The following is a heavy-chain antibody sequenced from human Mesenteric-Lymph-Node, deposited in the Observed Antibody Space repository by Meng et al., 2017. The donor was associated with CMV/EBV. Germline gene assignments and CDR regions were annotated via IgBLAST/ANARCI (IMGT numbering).Heavy chain of an antibody. CDR2: IYYSGGN. Sequence: CTVSGGYISSRGYYWDWMRQPPGKGLEWIGSIYYSGGNYYNPSLKSRVSISVDTSKNQFSLHLTSVTAADTAVYFCARSYYSIGWFDPWGQGTLVTVSS. V-gene: IGHV4-39*01. CDR1: GGYISSRGYY. J-gene: IGHJ5*02. CDR3: ARSYYSIGWFDP. D-gene: IGHD3-10*01.